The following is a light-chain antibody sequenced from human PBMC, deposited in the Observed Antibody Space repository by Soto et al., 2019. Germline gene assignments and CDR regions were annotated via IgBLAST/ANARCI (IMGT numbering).Light chain of an antibody. Sequence: QSALTQPASVSGSPGLSITISCTGTSSDIGGYNFVSWSQQHPGKAPKLIIYEVTNRPSGVSNRFSGSKSGNTASLTISGLQAEDEADYYCSSYTSPNTLIFGGGTKVTVL. CDR3: SSYTSPNTLI. CDR2: EVT. J-gene: IGLJ2*01. CDR1: SSDIGGYNF. V-gene: IGLV2-14*01.